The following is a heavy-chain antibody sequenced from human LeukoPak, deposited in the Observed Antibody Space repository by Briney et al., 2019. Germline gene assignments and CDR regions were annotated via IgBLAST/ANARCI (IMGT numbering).Heavy chain of an antibody. D-gene: IGHD3-3*01. CDR2: IIPIFGTA. CDR3: ARHYDFWSGYPYESYYMDV. V-gene: IGHV1-69*01. CDR1: GGTFSSYA. J-gene: IGHJ6*03. Sequence: SVKVSCKASGGTFSSYAISWVRQAPGQGLEWVGGIIPIFGTANYAQKFQGRVTITADESTSTAYMELSSLRSEDTAVYYCARHYDFWSGYPYESYYMDVWGKGTTVTVSS.